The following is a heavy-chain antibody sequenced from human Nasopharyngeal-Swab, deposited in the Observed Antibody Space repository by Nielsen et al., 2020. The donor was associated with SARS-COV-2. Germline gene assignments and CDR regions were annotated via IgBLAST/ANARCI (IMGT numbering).Heavy chain of an antibody. V-gene: IGHV3-23*01. J-gene: IGHJ4*02. Sequence: VRQAPGKGLEWVSAISGSGGSTYYADSVKGRFTISRDNSKNTLHPQMNSLRAEDTAVYYCANGIAVFDYWGQGILVTVSS. D-gene: IGHD6-19*01. CDR2: ISGSGGST. CDR3: ANGIAVFDY.